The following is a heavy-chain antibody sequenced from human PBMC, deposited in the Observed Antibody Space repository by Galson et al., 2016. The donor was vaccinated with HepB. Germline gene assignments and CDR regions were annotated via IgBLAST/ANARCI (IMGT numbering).Heavy chain of an antibody. J-gene: IGHJ4*02. CDR3: ARGAPIDF. Sequence: SLRLSCAASGFTFSSQWMNWVRQGPGKGLEWVSRMNNDESSISYADSVKGRFTISRDNAKNTLYLQMSSLGAEDTGVYYCARGAPIDFWGQGTLITVSS. CDR1: GFTFSSQW. V-gene: IGHV3-74*01. CDR2: MNNDESSI.